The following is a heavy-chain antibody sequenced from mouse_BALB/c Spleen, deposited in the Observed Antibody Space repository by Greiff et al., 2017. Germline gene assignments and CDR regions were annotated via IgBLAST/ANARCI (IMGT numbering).Heavy chain of an antibody. Sequence: VQLQQPGAELVKPGAPVKLSCKASGYTFTSYWMNWVKQRPEQGLEWIGRIDPANGNTKYDPKFQGKATITADTSSNTAYLQISSRTSEDTAVYYCATLYGNYEAWFAYWGQGTLVTVSA. CDR2: IDPANGNT. J-gene: IGHJ3*01. CDR3: ATLYGNYEAWFAY. V-gene: IGHV14-3*02. D-gene: IGHD2-1*01. CDR1: GYTFTSYW.